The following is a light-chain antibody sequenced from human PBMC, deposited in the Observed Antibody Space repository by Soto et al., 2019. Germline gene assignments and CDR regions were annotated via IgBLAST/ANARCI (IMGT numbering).Light chain of an antibody. CDR2: EVS. V-gene: IGLV2-14*01. Sequence: QSALTQPASVSGSPGQSITISCTGTSSDIGGYNYVSWYQQHPGKAPKLTIYEVSNRPSGVSYRFSGSKSGNTASLTISWLQAEDEANYYCRSYTDSSALVFGGGTKLTVL. J-gene: IGLJ2*01. CDR3: RSYTDSSALV. CDR1: SSDIGGYNY.